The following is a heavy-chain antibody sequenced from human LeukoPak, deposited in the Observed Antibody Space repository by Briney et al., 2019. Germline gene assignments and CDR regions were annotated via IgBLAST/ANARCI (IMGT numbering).Heavy chain of an antibody. J-gene: IGHJ4*02. V-gene: IGHV3-23*01. Sequence: GGSLRLSCAASGVTLSSYAMSWARQAPGKGLEWVSGISSSGSGGNTYYADSVKGRFTISRDSSKNTLYLQMNSLRAEDTAVYYCAKELGSSGWYVDFDYWGQGTLVTVSS. D-gene: IGHD6-19*01. CDR3: AKELGSSGWYVDFDY. CDR1: GVTLSSYA. CDR2: ISSSGSGGNT.